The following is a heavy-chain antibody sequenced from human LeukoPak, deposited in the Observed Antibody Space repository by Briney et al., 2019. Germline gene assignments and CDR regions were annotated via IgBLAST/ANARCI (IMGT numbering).Heavy chain of an antibody. CDR2: IYNSGSA. D-gene: IGHD7-27*01. V-gene: IGHV4-59*11. CDR3: ARSFLGTWYYFDS. J-gene: IGHJ4*02. Sequence: ASETLSLTCTVSGGSISSHYWSWIRQPPGKGLEWIGYIYNSGSANYNPSPKSRVTISVDTSKIQFSLKLSSVTAADTAVYYCARSFLGTWYYFDSCGQGTLVTVSS. CDR1: GGSISSHY.